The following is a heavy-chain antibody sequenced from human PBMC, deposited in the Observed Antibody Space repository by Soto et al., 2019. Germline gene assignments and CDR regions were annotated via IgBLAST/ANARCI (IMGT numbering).Heavy chain of an antibody. CDR2: IKSKTDGGTT. CDR3: TTAHRGGNAENDY. CDR1: GFTFSNAW. D-gene: IGHD3-10*01. V-gene: IGHV3-15*01. J-gene: IGHJ4*02. Sequence: EVQLVESGGGLVKPGGSLRLSCAASGFTFSNAWMSWVRQAPGKGLEWVGRIKSKTDGGTTDYAAPVKGRFTISRDDSKNTLYLQMNSLKTEDTAVYYCTTAHRGGNAENDYWGQGTLVTVSS.